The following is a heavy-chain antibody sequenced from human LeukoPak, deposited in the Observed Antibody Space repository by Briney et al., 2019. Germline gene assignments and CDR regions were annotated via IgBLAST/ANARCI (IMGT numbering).Heavy chain of an antibody. CDR2: IYYSGTT. CDR1: GGSITSGGYY. J-gene: IGHJ6*03. V-gene: IGHV4-31*03. D-gene: IGHD4-23*01. CDR3: ARGRRVVTPHYCYYMDV. Sequence: SQTLSLTCTVSGGSITSGGYYWSWLRQLPGTGLEWIGYIYYSGTTSYNPSLKSRLTISLDTSENQFSLKLSSVTAADTAVYYCARGRRVVTPHYCYYMDVWGKGTTVTVSS.